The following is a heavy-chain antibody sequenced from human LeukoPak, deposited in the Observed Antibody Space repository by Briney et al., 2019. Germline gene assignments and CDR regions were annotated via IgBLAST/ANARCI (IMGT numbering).Heavy chain of an antibody. D-gene: IGHD3-3*01. CDR1: GFTFSSYT. Sequence: GGSLDLSVPASGFTFSSYTINWFRQPPGKGLEWVSSISSSSDYIYYADSVKGRFTISRDNAKNSLYLQMNSLRAEDTAVYYCARDLEFDYWGQGTLVTVSS. V-gene: IGHV3-21*01. CDR3: ARDLEFDY. CDR2: ISSSSDYI. J-gene: IGHJ4*02.